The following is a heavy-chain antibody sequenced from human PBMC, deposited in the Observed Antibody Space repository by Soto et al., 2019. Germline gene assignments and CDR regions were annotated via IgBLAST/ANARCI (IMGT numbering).Heavy chain of an antibody. CDR3: ARGEGCSGGSCYSSWFDP. J-gene: IGHJ5*02. D-gene: IGHD2-15*01. CDR1: GGSISSYY. CDR2: IYTSGST. V-gene: IGHV4-4*07. Sequence: PSETLSLTCTVSGGSISSYYWSWIRQPAGKGLEWIGRIYTSGSTNYNPSLKSRVTMSVDTSKNQFSLKLSSVTAADTAVYYCARGEGCSGGSCYSSWFDPWGQGTMVTVYS.